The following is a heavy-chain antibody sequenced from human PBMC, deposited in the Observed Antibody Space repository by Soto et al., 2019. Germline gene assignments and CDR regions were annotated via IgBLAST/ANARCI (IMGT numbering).Heavy chain of an antibody. CDR1: GYTFTSYV. CDR2: ISAYNGNT. J-gene: IGHJ6*02. V-gene: IGHV1-18*01. D-gene: IGHD6-13*01. Sequence: QVQLVQSGAEVKKPGASVKVSCKASGYTFTSYVISWVLQAPGQGLEWMGWISAYNGNTNYAQKLQGRVTMTTDTSTSTAYMELRSLRSVDTAVYYCASFREQLVLDGMDVWGQGTTVTVSS. CDR3: ASFREQLVLDGMDV.